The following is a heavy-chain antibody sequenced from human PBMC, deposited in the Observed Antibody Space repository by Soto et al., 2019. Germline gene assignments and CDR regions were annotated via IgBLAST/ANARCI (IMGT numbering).Heavy chain of an antibody. J-gene: IGHJ5*02. D-gene: IGHD2-15*01. CDR2: MNPNSGNT. CDR3: ARGIVVVAATSWFDP. Sequence: VASVKVSCKASGYTFTSYGISWVRQAPGQGLEWMGWMNPNSGNTGYAQKFQGRVTMTRNTSISTAYMELSSLRSEDTAVYYCARGIVVVAATSWFDPWGQGTLVTVSS. CDR1: GYTFTSYG. V-gene: IGHV1-8*02.